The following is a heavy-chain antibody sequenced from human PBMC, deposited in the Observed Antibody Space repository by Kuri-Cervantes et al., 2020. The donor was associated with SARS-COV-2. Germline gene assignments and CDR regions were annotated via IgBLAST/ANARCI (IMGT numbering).Heavy chain of an antibody. Sequence: ASVKVSCKASGYTFTSYGISWVRQAPGQGLEWMGLISAYNGNTNYAQKLQGRVTMTTDTSTSTAYMELRSLRSDDTAVYYCARDQKLVSYPEWLLYDYWGQGTLVTVSS. D-gene: IGHD3-3*01. V-gene: IGHV1-18*01. CDR2: ISAYNGNT. J-gene: IGHJ4*02. CDR3: ARDQKLVSYPEWLLYDY. CDR1: GYTFTSYG.